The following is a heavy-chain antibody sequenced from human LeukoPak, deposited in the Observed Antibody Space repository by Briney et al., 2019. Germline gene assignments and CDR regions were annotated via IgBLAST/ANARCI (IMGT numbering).Heavy chain of an antibody. D-gene: IGHD3-10*01. CDR2: INWNGVKT. CDR3: ARDSGIWFGTRDAFDI. Sequence: GGFLRLSCAASGFTFEDFGMTWVRQVPGKGLEWVSGINWNGVKTHYADSVKGRFTISRDNAKNTLYLEMNSLRVDDTALYHCARDSGIWFGTRDAFDIWGQGTMVTVST. J-gene: IGHJ3*02. V-gene: IGHV3-20*01. CDR1: GFTFEDFG.